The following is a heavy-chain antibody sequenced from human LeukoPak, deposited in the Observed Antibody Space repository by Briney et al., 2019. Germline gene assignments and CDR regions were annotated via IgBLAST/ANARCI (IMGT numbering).Heavy chain of an antibody. Sequence: PGGSPKLSCAASGFTFSSYAMSWVRQAPGKGLEWVSAISGSGGSTYYADSVKGRFTISRDNSKNTLYLQMNSLRAEDTAVYYCAKDPYYYDSSGYYYPTFFDYWGQGTLVTVSS. V-gene: IGHV3-23*01. J-gene: IGHJ4*02. D-gene: IGHD3-22*01. CDR2: ISGSGGST. CDR3: AKDPYYYDSSGYYYPTFFDY. CDR1: GFTFSSYA.